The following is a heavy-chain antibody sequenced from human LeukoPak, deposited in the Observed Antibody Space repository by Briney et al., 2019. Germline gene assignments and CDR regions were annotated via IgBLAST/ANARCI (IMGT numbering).Heavy chain of an antibody. CDR1: GLTLSNYW. J-gene: IGHJ4*02. V-gene: IGHV3-7*01. CDR3: AKDSGSGDSSGYCLDY. CDR2: IKRDGSAQ. Sequence: GGSLRLSCAVSGLTLSNYWMSWVRQAPGKGLEWVANIKRDGSAQYYADSVKGRFTISRDNSKNTLYLQMNSLRAEDTAVYYCAKDSGSGDSSGYCLDYWGQGTLVTVSS. D-gene: IGHD3-22*01.